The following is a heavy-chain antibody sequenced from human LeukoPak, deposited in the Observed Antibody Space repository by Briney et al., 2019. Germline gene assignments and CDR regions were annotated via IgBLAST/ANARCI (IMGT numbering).Heavy chain of an antibody. D-gene: IGHD5/OR15-5a*01. CDR3: AKNLRASSIGFDY. Sequence: GGSLRLSCAASGFIVSGDFMSWVRQAPGKGLEWVSVIYSDGSTYYADSVKGRFTISRDNSKNTLDLQMTGLRAEDTAVYYCAKNLRASSIGFDYWGQGTLVTVSS. J-gene: IGHJ4*02. V-gene: IGHV3-53*01. CDR1: GFIVSGDF. CDR2: IYSDGST.